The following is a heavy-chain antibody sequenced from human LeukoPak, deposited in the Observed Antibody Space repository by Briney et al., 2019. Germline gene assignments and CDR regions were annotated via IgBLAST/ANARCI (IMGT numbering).Heavy chain of an antibody. CDR2: IYYSGST. V-gene: IGHV4-59*08. CDR1: GGSISSYY. D-gene: IGHD4-11*01. J-gene: IGHJ4*02. Sequence: SETLSLTCTISGGSISSYYWSWIRQPPGKGLEWIGYIYYSGSTNYNPSLKSRVTISVDTSKNQFSLKLSSVTAADTAVYYCARHSMTYSNSCFDHWGQGTLVTVSS. CDR3: ARHSMTYSNSCFDH.